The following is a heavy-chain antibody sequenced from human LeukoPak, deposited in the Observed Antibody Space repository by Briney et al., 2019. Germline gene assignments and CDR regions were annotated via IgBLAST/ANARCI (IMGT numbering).Heavy chain of an antibody. CDR1: GFTFSSYG. D-gene: IGHD4-17*01. V-gene: IGHV3-33*06. J-gene: IGHJ4*02. Sequence: PGRSLRLSXVASGFTFSSYGMHWVRQAPGKGLEWVAVIWYDGSNKYYADSVKGRFTISRDNSKNTLYLQMNSLRAEDTAVYYCAKGRDGDYYFDYWGQGTLVTVSS. CDR2: IWYDGSNK. CDR3: AKGRDGDYYFDY.